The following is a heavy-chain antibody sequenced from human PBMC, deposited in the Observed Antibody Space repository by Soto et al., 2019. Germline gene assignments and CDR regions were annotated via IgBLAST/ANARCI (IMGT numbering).Heavy chain of an antibody. J-gene: IGHJ4*02. V-gene: IGHV4-4*02. D-gene: IGHD3-10*01. CDR2: IYHSGNT. Sequence: QVHLQESGPDLVRPSETLSLTCSFFGGSISSDNWWSWVRQTPGKGLEWIGEIYHSGNTNYNPSLKSRVTISVDKSKNQFSLKVTSVTAADTALYYCARLSASSKLRGVVINWGQGTLVIVSS. CDR1: GGSISSDNW. CDR3: ARLSASSKLRGVVIN.